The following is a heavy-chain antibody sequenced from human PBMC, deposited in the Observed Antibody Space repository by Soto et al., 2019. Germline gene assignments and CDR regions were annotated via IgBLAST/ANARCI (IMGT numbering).Heavy chain of an antibody. V-gene: IGHV3-30-3*01. CDR2: ISYDGSNK. J-gene: IGHJ1*01. CDR3: AGELGVVTEPAEYFQH. Sequence: QVQLVESGGGVVQPGRSLRLSCAASGFTFSSYAMHWVRQAPGKGLEWVAVISYDGSNKYYADSVKGRFTISRDNSKNTLYLQMNSLRAEDTAVYYCAGELGVVTEPAEYFQHWGQGTLVTVSS. D-gene: IGHD3-3*01. CDR1: GFTFSSYA.